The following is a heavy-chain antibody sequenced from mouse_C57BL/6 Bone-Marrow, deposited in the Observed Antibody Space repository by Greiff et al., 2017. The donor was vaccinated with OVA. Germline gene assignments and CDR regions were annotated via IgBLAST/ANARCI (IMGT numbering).Heavy chain of an antibody. V-gene: IGHV5-6*01. J-gene: IGHJ2*01. CDR3: ARLDGYYLDYFDY. Sequence: EVKLMESGGDLVKPGGSLKLSCAASGFTFSSYGMSWVRQTPDKRLEWVATISSGGSYTYYPDSVKGRFTISRDNAKNTLYLQMSSLKSEDTAMYYCARLDGYYLDYFDYWGQGTTLTVSA. D-gene: IGHD2-3*01. CDR2: ISSGGSYT. CDR1: GFTFSSYG.